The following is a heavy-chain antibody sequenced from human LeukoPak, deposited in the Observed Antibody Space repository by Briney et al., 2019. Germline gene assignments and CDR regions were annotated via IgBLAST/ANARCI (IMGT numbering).Heavy chain of an antibody. CDR2: IYHSGST. Sequence: SETLSLTCTVSGGSISSSSYYWGWIRQPPGKGLEWIGSIYHSGSTYYNPSLKSRVTISVDTSKNQFSLKLSSVTAADTAVYYCARGYYFDYWGQGTLVTVSS. CDR3: ARGYYFDY. J-gene: IGHJ4*02. CDR1: GGSISSSSYY. V-gene: IGHV4-39*01.